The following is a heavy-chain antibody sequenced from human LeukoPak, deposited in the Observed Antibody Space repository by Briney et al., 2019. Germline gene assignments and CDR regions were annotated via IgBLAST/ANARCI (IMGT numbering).Heavy chain of an antibody. D-gene: IGHD3-10*01. V-gene: IGHV3-23*01. CDR3: ATHLITMVRGVITLYYFDY. CDR1: GFTFSSYA. CDR2: ISGSGGST. Sequence: PGGSLRLSCAASGFTFSSYAMSWVRQAPGKGLDWVSAISGSGGSTYYADSVKGRFTISRDNSKNTLYLQMNSLRAEDTAVYYCATHLITMVRGVITLYYFDYWGQGTLVTVSS. J-gene: IGHJ4*02.